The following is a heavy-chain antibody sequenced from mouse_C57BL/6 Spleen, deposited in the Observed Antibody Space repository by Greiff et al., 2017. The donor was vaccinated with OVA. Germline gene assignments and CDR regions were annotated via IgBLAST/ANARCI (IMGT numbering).Heavy chain of an antibody. Sequence: EVQLQQSGPELVKPGASVKISCKASGYSFTGYYMNWVKQSPEKSLEWIGEINPSTGGTTYNQKFKAKATLTVDKSSSTAYMQLKSLTSEDSAVYYCARRGGGYYFDYWGQGTTLTVSS. V-gene: IGHV1-42*01. CDR1: GYSFTGYY. J-gene: IGHJ2*01. CDR3: ARRGGGYYFDY. CDR2: INPSTGGT.